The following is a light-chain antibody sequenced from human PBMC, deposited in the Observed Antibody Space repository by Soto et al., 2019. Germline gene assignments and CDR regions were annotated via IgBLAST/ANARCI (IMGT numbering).Light chain of an antibody. CDR3: CSYAGSSSHVV. V-gene: IGLV2-23*01. J-gene: IGLJ2*01. CDR1: SSDVGSNNL. CDR2: EGS. Sequence: QSALTQPASVSGSPGQSITISCTGTSSDVGSNNLVSWYQQHPGKAPKLMIYEGSKRPSGVSNRFSGCESGNTASLTISGLQAEDEADYYCCSYAGSSSHVVFGGGTKLTVL.